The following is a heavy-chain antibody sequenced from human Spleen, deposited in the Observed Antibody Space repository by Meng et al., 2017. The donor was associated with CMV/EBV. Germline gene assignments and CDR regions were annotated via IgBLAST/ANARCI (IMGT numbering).Heavy chain of an antibody. V-gene: IGHV4-39*07. CDR2: FHHSGST. Sequence: GSLRLSCTVSGGSISSNDYSWDWIRQPPGKGLEWIGTFHHSGSTYYNASLKTRVTISIDTSKNQFSLRLHSVTAADTAVYYCARDESYYGVDVWGQGATVTVSS. CDR1: GGSISSNDYS. CDR3: ARDESYYGVDV. J-gene: IGHJ6*02.